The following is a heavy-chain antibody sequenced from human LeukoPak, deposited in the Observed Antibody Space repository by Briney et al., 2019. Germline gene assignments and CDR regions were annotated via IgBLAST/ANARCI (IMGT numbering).Heavy chain of an antibody. CDR1: GGSISSYY. J-gene: IGHJ3*02. D-gene: IGHD3-22*01. Sequence: SETLSLTCTVSGGSISSYYWSWIRQPPGKGLEWLGYIYYCGSTNYNPSLKSRVTISVDTSKNQFSLKLSSVTAADTAVYYCARAWYYYDSSGYSYDAFDIWGQGTMVTVSS. CDR2: IYYCGST. V-gene: IGHV4-59*01. CDR3: ARAWYYYDSSGYSYDAFDI.